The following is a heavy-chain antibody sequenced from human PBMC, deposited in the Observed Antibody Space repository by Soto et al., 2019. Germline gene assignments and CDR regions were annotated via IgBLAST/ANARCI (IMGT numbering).Heavy chain of an antibody. CDR3: ARVHVMVVAGSTFDY. CDR2: IYHGGTT. CDR1: VYSISSGSY. D-gene: IGHD6-19*01. J-gene: IGHJ4*01. V-gene: IGHV4-38-2*02. Sequence: SETLSLTCTVSVYSISSGSYLAWIRQPPGKGPEWIASIYHGGTTFYNPSLKSRITISVDTSNNQFSLKLTSVTAADTAVYYCARVHVMVVAGSTFDYWGHGTLVTVSS.